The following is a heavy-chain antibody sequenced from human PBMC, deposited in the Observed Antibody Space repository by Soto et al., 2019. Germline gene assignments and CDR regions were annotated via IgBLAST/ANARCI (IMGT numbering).Heavy chain of an antibody. CDR1: GGTFSNFA. V-gene: IGHV1-69*05. CDR3: ARDRVMRGNSYYYGMDV. J-gene: IGHJ6*02. Sequence: QVQLVQSGAEVKKPGSSVKVSCKASGGTFSNFAISWVRQAPGQGLEWMGAIIPTFASPYYAQRFQGRISXTXXESTTTAFMEVSSLRSDDTAVYFCARDRVMRGNSYYYGMDVWGQGTTVTVSS. D-gene: IGHD2-8*01. CDR2: IIPTFASP.